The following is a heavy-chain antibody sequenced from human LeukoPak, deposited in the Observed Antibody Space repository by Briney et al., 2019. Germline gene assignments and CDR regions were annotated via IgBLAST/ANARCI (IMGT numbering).Heavy chain of an antibody. CDR2: ISSSSSYI. D-gene: IGHD1-7*01. CDR1: GFTFSSYS. V-gene: IGHV3-21*01. CDR3: ASGGRTGTTFDY. Sequence: PGGSLRLSYAAYGFTFSSYSMNWVRQAPGKGLEWVSSISSSSSYIYYADSVKGRFTISRDNAKNSLYLQMNSLRAEDTAVYYCASGGRTGTTFDYWGQGTLVTVSS. J-gene: IGHJ4*02.